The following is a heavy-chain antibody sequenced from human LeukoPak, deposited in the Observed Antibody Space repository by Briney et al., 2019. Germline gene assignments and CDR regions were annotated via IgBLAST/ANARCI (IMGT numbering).Heavy chain of an antibody. Sequence: ASVNVSCKASGYTFTSYGISWVRQAPGQGLEWMGWISAYNGNTNYAQKLQGRVTMTTDTSTSTAYMELRSLRSDDTAVFYCARRIAAAGHFDYWGQGTLVTVSS. V-gene: IGHV1-18*01. CDR1: GYTFTSYG. CDR2: ISAYNGNT. J-gene: IGHJ4*02. D-gene: IGHD6-13*01. CDR3: ARRIAAAGHFDY.